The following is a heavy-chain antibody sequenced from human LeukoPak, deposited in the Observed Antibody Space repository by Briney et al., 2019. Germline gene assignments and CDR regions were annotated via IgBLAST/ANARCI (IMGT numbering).Heavy chain of an antibody. D-gene: IGHD5-18*01. CDR1: GGSISSYY. Sequence: SETLSLTCTVSGGSISSYYWSWIRQPPGKGLEWIGYIYTSGSTNYNPSLKSRVTISVDTSKNQFSLKLSSVTAADTAVYYCAREQRRGYSYVWANWFDPWGQGTLVTVSS. CDR3: AREQRRGYSYVWANWFDP. J-gene: IGHJ5*02. CDR2: IYTSGST. V-gene: IGHV4-4*09.